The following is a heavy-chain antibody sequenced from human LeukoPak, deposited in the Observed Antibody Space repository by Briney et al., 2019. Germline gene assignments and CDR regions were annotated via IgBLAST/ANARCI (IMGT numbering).Heavy chain of an antibody. J-gene: IGHJ1*01. V-gene: IGHV3-7*01. CDR1: DFSFSLST. CDR3: VVGGAGGGYFPN. D-gene: IGHD3-16*01. CDR2: MKEDGSDE. Sequence: GGSLRLSCAVSDFSFSLSTMSWARQAAGKGLEWVAKMKEDGSDEKYVDSVKGRFTISRDNAKNSLYLQMNSPRHEDTAVYFCVVGGAGGGYFPNWGQGSLVIVSS.